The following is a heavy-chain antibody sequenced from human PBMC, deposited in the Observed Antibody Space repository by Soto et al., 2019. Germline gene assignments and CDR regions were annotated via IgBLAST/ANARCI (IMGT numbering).Heavy chain of an antibody. CDR1: GGSISSYY. D-gene: IGHD3-22*01. CDR2: IYYSGST. V-gene: IGHV4-59*01. CDR3: ARDHYYYDSSGYYYWFDP. Sequence: SETLSLTCTVSGGSISSYYWSWIRQPPGKGLERIGYIYYSGSTNYNPSLKSRVTISVDTSKNQFSLNLNSVTAADTALFYCARDHYYYDSSGYYYWFDPWGQGTLVTVSS. J-gene: IGHJ5*02.